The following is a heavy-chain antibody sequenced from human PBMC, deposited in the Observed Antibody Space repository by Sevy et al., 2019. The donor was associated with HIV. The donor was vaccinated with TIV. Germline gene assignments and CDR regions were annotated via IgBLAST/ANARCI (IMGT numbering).Heavy chain of an antibody. CDR3: ARPYYYDSSGLIDY. Sequence: GGSLRLSCAASGFTFSSYWMSWVRQAPGKGLEWVANIKQDGSEKYYVDSVKGRFTISRDNAKNSLYLQMNSLRAEDTAVYYCARPYYYDSSGLIDYLGQGTLVTVSS. D-gene: IGHD3-22*01. V-gene: IGHV3-7*01. CDR1: GFTFSSYW. J-gene: IGHJ4*02. CDR2: IKQDGSEK.